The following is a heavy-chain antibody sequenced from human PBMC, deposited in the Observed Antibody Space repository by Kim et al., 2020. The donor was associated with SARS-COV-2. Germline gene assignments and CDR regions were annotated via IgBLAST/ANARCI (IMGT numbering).Heavy chain of an antibody. V-gene: IGHV1-69*13. CDR1: GDTFTSYS. Sequence: SVKVSCKASGDTFTSYSIRWVRQAPGQGLEWMGVIIPIFGTANYAQKFQGRVTITADESTSTAYMELSSLRSEDTAVYYCARDYYGSGSYLRYFDLWGRGTPVTVSS. CDR2: IIPIFGTA. D-gene: IGHD3-10*01. CDR3: ARDYYGSGSYLRYFDL. J-gene: IGHJ2*01.